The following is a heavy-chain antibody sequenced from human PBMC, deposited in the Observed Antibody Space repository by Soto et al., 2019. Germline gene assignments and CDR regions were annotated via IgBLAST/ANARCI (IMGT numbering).Heavy chain of an antibody. Sequence: ASVKVSCKASGFTFTSSAVQWVRQARGQRLEWIGWIVVGSGNTNYAQKFQERVTITRDMSTSTAYMELSSLRSEDTAVYYCAADGITAAGNFDYWGQGTLVTVSS. CDR2: IVVGSGNT. D-gene: IGHD6-13*01. CDR3: AADGITAAGNFDY. J-gene: IGHJ4*02. V-gene: IGHV1-58*01. CDR1: GFTFTSSA.